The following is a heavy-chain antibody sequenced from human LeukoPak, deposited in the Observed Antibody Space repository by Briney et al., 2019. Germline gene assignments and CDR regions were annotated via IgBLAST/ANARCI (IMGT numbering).Heavy chain of an antibody. CDR2: IIPIFGTT. Sequence: ASVKVSCKASGGTFNTYAITWVRQAPGQGLEWMGGIIPIFGTTNYAQKFQGRVTITADESTSTAYMELSSLRSEDTAVYYCARARGYTGYDLLNWFDPWGQGTLVTVSS. CDR3: ARARGYTGYDLLNWFDP. V-gene: IGHV1-69*13. CDR1: GGTFNTYA. D-gene: IGHD5-12*01. J-gene: IGHJ5*02.